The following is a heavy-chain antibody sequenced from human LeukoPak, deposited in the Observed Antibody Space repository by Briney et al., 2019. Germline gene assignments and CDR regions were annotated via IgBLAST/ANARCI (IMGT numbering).Heavy chain of an antibody. J-gene: IGHJ4*02. CDR1: DGSITNND. CDR3: ARVDRGLGAYYFDY. CDR2: VHYSGTT. Sequence: SETLSLTCTVSDGSITNNDWSWVRQTPGKGLEFIGYVHYSGTTNYNPSLRSRVTISIDTSRKHFFLKLKSVTAADTAVYYCARVDRGLGAYYFDYWGQGTLVTVSS. D-gene: IGHD5-24*01. V-gene: IGHV4-59*01.